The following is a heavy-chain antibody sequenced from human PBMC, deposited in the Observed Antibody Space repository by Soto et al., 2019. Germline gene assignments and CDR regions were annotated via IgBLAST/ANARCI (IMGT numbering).Heavy chain of an antibody. Sequence: QVLLQESGPGLVKASGTLSLTCALSGGSVSSKKWWTWVRQTPGKGLERIGEIFHRGDTNYNAFLKSRVTISIDKSRNQVSLTLTSVTAADTAVYYCASYVGTGGYGAFDIWGQGTVVTVSS. V-gene: IGHV4-4*02. D-gene: IGHD3-16*01. J-gene: IGHJ3*02. CDR3: ASYVGTGGYGAFDI. CDR1: GGSVSSKKW. CDR2: IFHRGDT.